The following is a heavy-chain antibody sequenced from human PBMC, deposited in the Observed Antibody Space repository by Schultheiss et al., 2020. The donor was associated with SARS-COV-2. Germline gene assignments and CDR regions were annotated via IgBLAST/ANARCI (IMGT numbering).Heavy chain of an antibody. CDR1: GFTFSSYA. D-gene: IGHD2-2*01. J-gene: IGHJ5*02. V-gene: IGHV3-23*01. CDR2: ISGSGGTI. CDR3: AKMSSTMWYEGS. Sequence: GGSLRLSCAASGFTFSSYAMSWVRQAPGKGLEWVSAISGSGGTIYYADSLRGRFIISRDNAKNSLYLQMNSLRAEDTAVYYCAKMSSTMWYEGSWGQGTLVTVSS.